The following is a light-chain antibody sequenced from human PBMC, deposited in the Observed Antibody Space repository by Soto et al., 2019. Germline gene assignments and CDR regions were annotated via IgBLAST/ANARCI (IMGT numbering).Light chain of an antibody. Sequence: QSVLTQPPSVSGAPGQRVTISCTGSSSNIGTGFDVHWYQQLPGTAPKLLIYGATNRPSGVPDRFSGSKSDTSASLAITGLQAEDEADYYCQSYDSSRSGHVVFGGGTKLTVL. CDR2: GAT. V-gene: IGLV1-40*01. CDR1: SSNIGTGFD. CDR3: QSYDSSRSGHVV. J-gene: IGLJ2*01.